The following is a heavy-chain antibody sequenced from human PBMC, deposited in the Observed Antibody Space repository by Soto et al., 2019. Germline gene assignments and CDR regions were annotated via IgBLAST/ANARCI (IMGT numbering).Heavy chain of an antibody. J-gene: IGHJ6*03. V-gene: IGHV3-7*01. Sequence: EVQLVESGGGLVQPGGSLRLSCAASGFTFSSYWMSWVRQAPGKGLEWVANIKQDGSEKYYVDSVKGRFTISRDNAKNSLYLQMNSLRAEDTAVYYCARDRSSSWGYYYYYMDVWGKGTTVTVSS. D-gene: IGHD6-13*01. CDR3: ARDRSSSWGYYYYYMDV. CDR1: GFTFSSYW. CDR2: IKQDGSEK.